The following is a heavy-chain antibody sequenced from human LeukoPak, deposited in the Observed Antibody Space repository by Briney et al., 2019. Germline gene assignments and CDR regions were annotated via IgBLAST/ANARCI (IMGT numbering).Heavy chain of an antibody. V-gene: IGHV3-48*01. CDR2: ISSSSSTI. Sequence: GGSLRLSCAASGFTFSKYWMSWVRQAPGKGLEWVSYISSSSSTIYYADSVKGRFTISRDNAKNSLYLQMNSLRAEDTAVYYCARRGYFDYWGQGTLVTVSS. CDR3: ARRGYFDY. CDR1: GFTFSKYW. J-gene: IGHJ4*02.